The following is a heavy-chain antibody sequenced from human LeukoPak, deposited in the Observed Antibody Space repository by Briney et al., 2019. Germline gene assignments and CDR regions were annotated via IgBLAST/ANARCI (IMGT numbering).Heavy chain of an antibody. V-gene: IGHV3-21*01. J-gene: IGHJ4*02. D-gene: IGHD6-19*01. Sequence: GGSLRLSCAASGFTFSSYSMNWVRQAPGKGLEWVSSISSSSSYIYYADSVKGRFTISRDNAKNSAYLQMNSLRVEDTALYYCAGGRGWLIDYWGQGTLVTLSS. CDR3: AGGRGWLIDY. CDR2: ISSSSSYI. CDR1: GFTFSSYS.